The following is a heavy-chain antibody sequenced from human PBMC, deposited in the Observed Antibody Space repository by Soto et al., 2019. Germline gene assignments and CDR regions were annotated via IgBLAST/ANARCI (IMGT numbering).Heavy chain of an antibody. D-gene: IGHD6-19*01. V-gene: IGHV3-30*18. J-gene: IGHJ4*02. CDR2: ISYDGSNK. CDR3: AKDRSIAVAGNFDY. Sequence: GSLRLSCAASGFTFSSYGMHWVRQAPGKGLEWVAVISYDGSNKYYADSVKGRFTISRDNSKNTLYLQMNSLRAEDTAVYYCAKDRSIAVAGNFDYWGQGTLVTVSS. CDR1: GFTFSSYG.